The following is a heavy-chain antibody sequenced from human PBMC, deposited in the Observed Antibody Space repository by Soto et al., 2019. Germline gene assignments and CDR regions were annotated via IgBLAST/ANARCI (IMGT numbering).Heavy chain of an antibody. CDR2: IYWDDDK. Sequence: QITLKESGPALVKPTQTLTLTCTFSGFSFNSSGVVVGWIRQPPGEALEWLALIYWDDDKRYSPSLKSRLTITKDTPKNQVVLTMTNMDPVDTATYYCAHRHAYTYGSAYYFDSWGQGTLVTVSS. J-gene: IGHJ4*02. CDR1: GFSFNSSGVV. V-gene: IGHV2-5*02. CDR3: AHRHAYTYGSAYYFDS. D-gene: IGHD5-18*01.